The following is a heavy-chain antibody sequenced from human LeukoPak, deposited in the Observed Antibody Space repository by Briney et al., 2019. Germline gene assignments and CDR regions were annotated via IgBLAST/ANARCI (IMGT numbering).Heavy chain of an antibody. Sequence: PGGSLRLSCAASGFTFDDYAMHWVRQAPGKGLEWVSGISWNSGSLGYADSVKGRFTISRDNAKNSLYLQMNSLRAEDTALYYCAKDRGGYTVTTRPYYYYYGVDVWGQGTTVTVSS. CDR2: ISWNSGSL. D-gene: IGHD4-17*01. J-gene: IGHJ6*02. CDR3: AKDRGGYTVTTRPYYYYYGVDV. V-gene: IGHV3-9*01. CDR1: GFTFDDYA.